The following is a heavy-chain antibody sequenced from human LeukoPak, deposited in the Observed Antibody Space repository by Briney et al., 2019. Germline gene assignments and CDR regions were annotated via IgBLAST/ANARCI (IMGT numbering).Heavy chain of an antibody. D-gene: IGHD3-9*01. J-gene: IGHJ5*02. Sequence: SETLSLTCTVSGGSISSYYWSWIRQPAGKGLEWIGRIYTSGSTNYNPSLKSRVTMSVDTSKNQFSLKLSSVAAADTAVYYCARGESSRFFDRNWFDPWGQGTLVTVSS. CDR3: ARGESSRFFDRNWFDP. CDR1: GGSISSYY. CDR2: IYTSGST. V-gene: IGHV4-4*07.